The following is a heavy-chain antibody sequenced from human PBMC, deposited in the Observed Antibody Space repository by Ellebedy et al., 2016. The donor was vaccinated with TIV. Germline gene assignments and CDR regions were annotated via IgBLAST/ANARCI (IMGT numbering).Heavy chain of an antibody. CDR3: ARALVRDAFDI. D-gene: IGHD6-13*01. CDR1: GYTFTSYY. Sequence: ASVKVSCKASGYTFTSYYMHWVRQAPGQGLEWMGIISPSGGSTSYAQKFQGRVTMTRDTSTSTVYMELSSLRSEDTAVYYCARALVRDAFDIWGQGTMVTVSS. V-gene: IGHV1-46*01. J-gene: IGHJ3*02. CDR2: ISPSGGST.